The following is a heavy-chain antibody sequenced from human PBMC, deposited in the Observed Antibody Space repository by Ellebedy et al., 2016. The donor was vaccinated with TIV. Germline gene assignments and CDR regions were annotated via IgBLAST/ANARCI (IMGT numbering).Heavy chain of an antibody. Sequence: GESLKISCAASGFTFSSCAMSWVRQAPGKGLEWVSSISGNGGSTIYADSVKGRFTISRDNSKNTLYLQMNSLRAEDTAIYHCAKKMRTGTTTIDYWGQGTLVTVSS. CDR2: ISGNGGST. D-gene: IGHD4-17*01. V-gene: IGHV3-23*01. CDR1: GFTFSSCA. CDR3: AKKMRTGTTTIDY. J-gene: IGHJ4*02.